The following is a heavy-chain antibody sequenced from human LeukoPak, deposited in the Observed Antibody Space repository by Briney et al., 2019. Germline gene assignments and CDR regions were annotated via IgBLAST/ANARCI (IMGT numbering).Heavy chain of an antibody. CDR2: IYTSGST. CDR1: GGSISSYY. D-gene: IGHD3-9*01. V-gene: IGHV4-4*07. CDR3: ARDATYYDILTGYQSRYYFDY. J-gene: IGHJ4*02. Sequence: PSETLSLTCTVSGGSISSYYWSWIRQPAGKGLEWIGRIYTSGSTNYNPSLKSRVTMPVDTSKNQFSLKLSSVTAADTAVYYCARDATYYDILTGYQSRYYFDYWGQGTLVTVSS.